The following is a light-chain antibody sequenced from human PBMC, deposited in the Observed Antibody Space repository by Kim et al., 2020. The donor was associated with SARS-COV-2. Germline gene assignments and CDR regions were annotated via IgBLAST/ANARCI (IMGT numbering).Light chain of an antibody. CDR2: KVS. Sequence: PASISCRSSQIFVYSDGNTYLTWFHQRPGQSPRRLIYKVSSRDSGVPDRFSGSGSGTDFTLKISRVEAEDVGIYYCMQGTHWPLTFGQGTKVDIK. CDR3: MQGTHWPLT. V-gene: IGKV2-30*01. J-gene: IGKJ1*01. CDR1: QIFVYSDGNTY.